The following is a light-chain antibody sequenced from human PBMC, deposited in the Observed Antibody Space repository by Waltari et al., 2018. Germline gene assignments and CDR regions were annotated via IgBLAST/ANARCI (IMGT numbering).Light chain of an antibody. Sequence: QSALTQPASVSWSPGQSITIPCTGTSSHVGDYNYVSWYQQPPGKAPKLMFYDFSNRPSAVSKRFSGSKSGNTASLTISELQAEDEADYYCSSYIGSSTLELFGGGTSLTVL. CDR3: SSYIGSSTLEL. J-gene: IGLJ2*01. CDR2: DFS. V-gene: IGLV2-14*03. CDR1: SSHVGDYNY.